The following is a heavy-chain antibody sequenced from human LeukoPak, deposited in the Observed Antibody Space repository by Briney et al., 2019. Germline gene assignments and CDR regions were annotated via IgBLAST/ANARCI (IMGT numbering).Heavy chain of an antibody. D-gene: IGHD1-26*01. V-gene: IGHV3-30-3*01. CDR1: GFTFSSYA. CDR2: ISYDGSNE. Sequence: GGSLRLSCAASGFTFSSYAMHWVRQAPGKGLEWVALISYDGSNEYYADSVKGRFTISRDNSKNTVHVQMDSLRVEDTALYYCARGVGASYYYGMDVWGQGTTVTVSS. J-gene: IGHJ6*02. CDR3: ARGVGASYYYGMDV.